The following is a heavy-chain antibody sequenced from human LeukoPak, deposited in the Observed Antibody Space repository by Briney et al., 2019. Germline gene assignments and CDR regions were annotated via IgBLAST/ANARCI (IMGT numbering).Heavy chain of an antibody. CDR1: GYTFSSYG. J-gene: IGHJ4*02. V-gene: IGHV1-18*01. D-gene: IGHD3-9*01. CDR2: VSTYNGNT. CDR3: ARDRATLRCNNYDLLTGYYTGWDY. Sequence: ASVKVSCKTSGYTFSSYGISWVRQAPGQGLEWMGWVSTYNGNTNYAQKLQGRVTMTTDKSTSTAYMELRSLRSDDTAVYYCARDRATLRCNNYDLLTGYYTGWDYWAQGTLVSVFS.